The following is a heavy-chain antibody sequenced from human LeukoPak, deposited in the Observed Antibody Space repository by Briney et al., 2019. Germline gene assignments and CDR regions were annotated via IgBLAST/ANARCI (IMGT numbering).Heavy chain of an antibody. CDR1: GFTFSTYG. CDR2: ISNDGGST. V-gene: IGHV3-64*04. Sequence: GGSLRLSCSASGFTFSTYGLHWVRQAPGKALEYVSSISNDGGSTYYADSVKGRFTISRDNAKNTLYLQMNSLRAEDTAVYYCARPHHNSSEWRAFDLWGQGTMVTVSS. D-gene: IGHD5-18*01. J-gene: IGHJ3*01. CDR3: ARPHHNSSEWRAFDL.